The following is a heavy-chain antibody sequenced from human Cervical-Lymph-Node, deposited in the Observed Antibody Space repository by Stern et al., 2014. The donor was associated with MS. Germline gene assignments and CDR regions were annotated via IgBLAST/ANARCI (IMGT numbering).Heavy chain of an antibody. CDR2: IDWDNDK. D-gene: IGHD6-6*01. Sequence: QVTLKESGPALVKPTQTLTLTCTFSGFSLTTSGMCVSWIRQPPGKALEWLAFIDWDNDKSYNTSLKTRLTISKDTSKTQVVLTMTNMDPVDTATYYCARFYSSSSFADAFDIWGQGTMVTVFS. CDR3: ARFYSSSSFADAFDI. V-gene: IGHV2-70*01. CDR1: GFSLTTSGMC. J-gene: IGHJ3*02.